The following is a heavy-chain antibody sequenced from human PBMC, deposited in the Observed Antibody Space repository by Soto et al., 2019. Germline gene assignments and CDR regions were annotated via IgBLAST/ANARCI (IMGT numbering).Heavy chain of an antibody. V-gene: IGHV4-39*01. J-gene: IGHJ6*02. D-gene: IGHD2-15*01. Sequence: SETLSLTCTVSGGFIRGSDYYWGWIRQPPGKGLEWIGNIYYSGTSYSYPSLKGRVTMSVDTSKNQFSLKLSSVTAADTAVYYCARLLVVVVIDSDGMDVWGQGTKVTVSS. CDR3: ARLLVVVVIDSDGMDV. CDR2: IYYSGTS. CDR1: GGFIRGSDYY.